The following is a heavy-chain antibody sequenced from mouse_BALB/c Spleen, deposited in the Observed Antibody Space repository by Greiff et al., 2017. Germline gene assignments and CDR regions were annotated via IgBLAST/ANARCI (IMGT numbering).Heavy chain of an antibody. CDR2: INPYNDGT. CDR1: GYTFTSYV. Sequence: VQLKESGPELVKPGASVKMSCKASGYTFTSYVMHWVKQKPGQGLEWIGYINPYNDGTKYNEKFKGKATLTSDKSSSTAYMELSSLTSEDSAVYYCARKRGTMITTDWYFDVWGAGTTVTVSS. V-gene: IGHV1-14*01. CDR3: ARKRGTMITTDWYFDV. D-gene: IGHD2-4*01. J-gene: IGHJ1*01.